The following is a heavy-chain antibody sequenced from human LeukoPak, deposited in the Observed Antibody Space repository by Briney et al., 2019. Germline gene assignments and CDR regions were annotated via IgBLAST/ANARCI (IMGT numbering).Heavy chain of an antibody. CDR2: IYHSGST. D-gene: IGHD6-13*01. CDR1: GGSISSSSYY. J-gene: IGHJ4*02. V-gene: IGHV4-39*07. Sequence: SETLSLTCTVSGGSISSSSYYWGWIRQPPGKGLEWIGSIYHSGSTYYNPSLKSRVTISVDTSKNQFSLKLSSVTAADTAVYYFARKTGYSTSWLVFRYFYHWGQRALVIVSS. CDR3: ARKTGYSTSWLVFRYFYH.